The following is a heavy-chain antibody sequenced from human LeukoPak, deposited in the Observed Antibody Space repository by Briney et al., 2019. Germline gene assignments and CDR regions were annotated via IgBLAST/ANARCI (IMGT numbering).Heavy chain of an antibody. V-gene: IGHV4-30-2*03. CDR2: VYYSGST. Sequence: SQTLSLTCTVSGGSITSGGYYWSWIRQYPGKGLEWIGSVYYSGSTYYNPSLKSRVTISVDTSKNQFSLKLSSVTAADTAVYYCARHWTGYPNPSFDYWGQGTLVTVSS. D-gene: IGHD3/OR15-3a*01. CDR3: ARHWTGYPNPSFDY. J-gene: IGHJ4*02. CDR1: GGSITSGGYY.